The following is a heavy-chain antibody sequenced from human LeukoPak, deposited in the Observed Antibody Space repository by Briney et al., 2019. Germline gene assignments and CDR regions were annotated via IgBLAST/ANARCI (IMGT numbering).Heavy chain of an antibody. CDR2: INPNSGGT. CDR1: GYTFTGYY. V-gene: IGHV1-2*02. D-gene: IGHD6-6*01. Sequence: ASVKVSCKASGYTFTGYYMHWVRQAPGQGLEWMGWINPNSGGTNYAQKFQGGVTMTRDTSISTAYMELSRLRSDDTAVYYCARPDSSSPYNWFDPWGQGTLVTVSS. J-gene: IGHJ5*02. CDR3: ARPDSSSPYNWFDP.